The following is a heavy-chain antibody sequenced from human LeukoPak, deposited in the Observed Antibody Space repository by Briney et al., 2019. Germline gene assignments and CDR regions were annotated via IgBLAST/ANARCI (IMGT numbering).Heavy chain of an antibody. Sequence: GGSLRLSCAASGFTFSSYAMHWVRQASGKGLEWVAVISYDGSNKYYADSVKGRFTISRDNSKNTLYLQMNSLRAEDTAVYYCASGITYYYDSSGYGDYWGQGTLVTVSS. J-gene: IGHJ4*02. V-gene: IGHV3-30-3*01. CDR1: GFTFSSYA. CDR2: ISYDGSNK. D-gene: IGHD3-22*01. CDR3: ASGITYYYDSSGYGDY.